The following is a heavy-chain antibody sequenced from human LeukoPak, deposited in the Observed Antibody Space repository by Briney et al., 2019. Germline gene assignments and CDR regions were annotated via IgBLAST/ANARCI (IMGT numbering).Heavy chain of an antibody. CDR1: GGSFSGYY. CDR3: ARDGSGSYYNFPYGMDV. CDR2: INHSGST. D-gene: IGHD3-10*01. J-gene: IGHJ6*02. V-gene: IGHV4-34*01. Sequence: PSETLSLTCAVYGGSFSGYYWSWIRQPPGKGLEWIGEINHSGSTNYNPSFKSRVTISVDTSKNQFSLKLSSVTAADTAVYYCARDGSGSYYNFPYGMDVWGQGTTVTVSS.